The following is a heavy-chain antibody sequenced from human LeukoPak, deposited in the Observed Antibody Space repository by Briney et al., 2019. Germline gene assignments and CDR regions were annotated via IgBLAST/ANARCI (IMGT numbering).Heavy chain of an antibody. CDR3: ARYRGGYSSGWYYFDY. V-gene: IGHV3-48*03. CDR2: ISSSGSTI. CDR1: GFTFSSYE. J-gene: IGHJ4*02. D-gene: IGHD6-19*01. Sequence: GGSLRLSCAASGFTFSSYEMSWVRQAPGKGLEWVSYISSSGSTIYYADSVKGRFTISRDNAKNSLYLQMNSLRAEDTAVYYCARYRGGYSSGWYYFDYWGQGTLVTVSS.